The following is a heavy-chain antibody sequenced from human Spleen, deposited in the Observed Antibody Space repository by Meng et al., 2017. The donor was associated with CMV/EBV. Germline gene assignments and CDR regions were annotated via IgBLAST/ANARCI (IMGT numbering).Heavy chain of an antibody. CDR1: GLTFSSYE. D-gene: IGHD2-2*02. V-gene: IGHV3-48*03. Sequence: GGSLRLSCAASGLTFSSYEMNWVRQAPGKGLEWVSYISSSGSTIYYADSVKGRFTISRDNAKNSLYLQMNSLRAEDTAVYYCARGGCSSTSCYIRGDYFDYWGQGTPVTVSS. CDR2: ISSSGSTI. J-gene: IGHJ4*02. CDR3: ARGGCSSTSCYIRGDYFDY.